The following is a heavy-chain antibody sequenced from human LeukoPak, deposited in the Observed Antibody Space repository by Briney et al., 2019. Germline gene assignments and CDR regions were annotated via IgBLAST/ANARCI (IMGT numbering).Heavy chain of an antibody. J-gene: IGHJ4*02. CDR1: GGSISGSSYY. D-gene: IGHD2-21*01. CDR3: ARDVVRDYFDY. CDR2: IYYSGST. Sequence: SETLSLTCTVSGGSISGSSYYWGWIRQPPGKGLEWIGSIYYSGSTYYNPSLKSRVNISLDTSKNQFSLKLSSGTGADTAVYYCARDVVRDYFDYWGQGTPVTVSS. V-gene: IGHV4-39*07.